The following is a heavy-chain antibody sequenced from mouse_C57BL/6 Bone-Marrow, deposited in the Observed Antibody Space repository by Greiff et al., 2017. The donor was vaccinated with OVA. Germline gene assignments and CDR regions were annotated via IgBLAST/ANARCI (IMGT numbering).Heavy chain of an antibody. V-gene: IGHV1-80*01. Sequence: VQLQESGAELVKPGASVKISCKASGYAFSSYWMNWVKQRPGKGLEWIGQIYPGDGDTNYNGKFKGKATLTADKSSSTAYMQLSSLTSEDSAVEFCARGGDHYGSSFWYFDVWGTGTTVTVSS. D-gene: IGHD1-1*01. CDR2: IYPGDGDT. CDR1: GYAFSSYW. J-gene: IGHJ1*03. CDR3: ARGGDHYGSSFWYFDV.